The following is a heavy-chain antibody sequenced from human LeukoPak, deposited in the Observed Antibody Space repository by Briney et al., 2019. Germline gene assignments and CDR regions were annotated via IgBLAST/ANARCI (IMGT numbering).Heavy chain of an antibody. Sequence: GGSLRLSCAASGFTFSSYSMNWVRQAPGKGLAWVSSNSSSSSYIYYADSVKGRFTISRDNAKNSLYLQMHSLRAEDTAVYYCARDLAYYGSGSYDAFDIWGQGTMVTVSS. CDR2: NSSSSSYI. CDR1: GFTFSSYS. J-gene: IGHJ3*02. V-gene: IGHV3-21*01. CDR3: ARDLAYYGSGSYDAFDI. D-gene: IGHD3-10*01.